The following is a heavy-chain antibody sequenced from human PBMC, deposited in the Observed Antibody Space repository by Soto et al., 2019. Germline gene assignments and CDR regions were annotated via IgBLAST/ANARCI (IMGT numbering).Heavy chain of an antibody. D-gene: IGHD3-3*01. CDR1: GDTFTAYG. CDR2: INTGNGHT. Sequence: ASVKVSCKASGDTFTAYGIHWVRQAPGQRLEWMGWINTGNGHTKYSQKFQGRVTITRDTSARTAYMELNSLRSEDTAVYYRASRGYGFWSGLDPWGQGTLVTVS. V-gene: IGHV1-3*04. CDR3: ASRGYGFWSGLDP. J-gene: IGHJ5*02.